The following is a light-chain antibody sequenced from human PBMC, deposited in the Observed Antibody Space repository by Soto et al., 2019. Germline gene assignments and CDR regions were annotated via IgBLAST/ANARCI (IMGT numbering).Light chain of an antibody. CDR3: QQSDKWPPRT. CDR1: QSVSSSY. Sequence: EIVLKQSPGTLSLSPGERATLSCRASQSVSSSYLAWYQQKPGQPPRLLMYGVYNRAPGTPARFSGSGSGTEFTLTISSLQSEDSAVYYCQQSDKWPPRTVGQVTQVEIK. V-gene: IGKV3-20*01. CDR2: GVY. J-gene: IGKJ1*01.